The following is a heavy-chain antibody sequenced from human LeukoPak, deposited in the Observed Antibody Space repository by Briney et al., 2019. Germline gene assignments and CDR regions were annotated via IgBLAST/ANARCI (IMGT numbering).Heavy chain of an antibody. J-gene: IGHJ3*02. V-gene: IGHV1-24*01. CDR2: FDPEDGET. CDR3: ARDHGVGATSDAFDI. D-gene: IGHD1-26*01. Sequence: ASVKVSCKVSGYTLTELSMHWVRRAPGKGLEWMGGFDPEDGETIYAQKFQGRVTMTEDTSTDTAYMELSSLRSEDTAVYYCARDHGVGATSDAFDIWGQGTMVTVSS. CDR1: GYTLTELS.